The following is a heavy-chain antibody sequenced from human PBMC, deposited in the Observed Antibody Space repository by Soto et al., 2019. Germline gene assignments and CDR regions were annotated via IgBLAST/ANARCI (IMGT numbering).Heavy chain of an antibody. CDR3: ARDIVSVSPRANDAFDV. CDR2: INPANGNT. V-gene: IGHV1-3*01. D-gene: IGHD1-26*01. J-gene: IGHJ3*01. Sequence: QVQLVQSGAEIKKPGASVNISCQASGFTFSDTLTNSVRQGPGQGLEWMGWINPANGNTRYSESFQGRGTISSLSSASTAYVALSDLTSEDTAVYYCARDIVSVSPRANDAFDVWGQGTMITVSS. CDR1: GFTFSDTL.